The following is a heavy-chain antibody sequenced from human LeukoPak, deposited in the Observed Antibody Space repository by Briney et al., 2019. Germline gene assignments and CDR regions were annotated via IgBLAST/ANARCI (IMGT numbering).Heavy chain of an antibody. CDR3: ARDRGLNVYPSDY. J-gene: IGHJ4*02. Sequence: GSVKVSCKASGYTFTSYYMHWMRQAPGQGLEWMGIINPSGGSTSYAQKFQGRVTMTSDASTSTVYMELSGLRSEDTAVYYCARDRGLNVYPSDYWGQGTLVIVSS. CDR2: INPSGGST. D-gene: IGHD3-10*01. CDR1: GYTFTSYY. V-gene: IGHV1-46*01.